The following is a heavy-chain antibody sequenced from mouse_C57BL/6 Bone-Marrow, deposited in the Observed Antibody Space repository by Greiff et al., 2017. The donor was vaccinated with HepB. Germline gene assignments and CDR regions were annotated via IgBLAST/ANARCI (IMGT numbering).Heavy chain of an antibody. CDR1: GYSFTGYY. CDR2: INPSTGGT. Sequence: EVKVVESGPELVKPGASVKISCKASGYSFTGYYMNWVKQSPEKSLEWIGEINPSTGGTTYNQKFKAKATLTVDKSSSTAYMQLKSLTSEDSAVYYCAKLRTFAYWGQGTLVTVSA. V-gene: IGHV1-42*01. CDR3: AKLRTFAY. J-gene: IGHJ3*01. D-gene: IGHD5-5*01.